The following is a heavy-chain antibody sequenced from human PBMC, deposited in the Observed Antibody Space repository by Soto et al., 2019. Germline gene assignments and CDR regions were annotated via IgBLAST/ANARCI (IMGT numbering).Heavy chain of an antibody. V-gene: IGHV3-11*01. CDR2: ISSSGSTI. D-gene: IGHD3-22*01. CDR3: ARSHLYYDSSGYPDY. Sequence: QVQLVESGGGLVKPGGSLRLSCAASGFTFSDYYMSWIRQAPGKGLEWVSYISSSGSTIYYADSVKGRFTISRENAQXSLYLQMNSLRAEDTAVYYWARSHLYYDSSGYPDYWGQGTLVTVSS. CDR1: GFTFSDYY. J-gene: IGHJ4*02.